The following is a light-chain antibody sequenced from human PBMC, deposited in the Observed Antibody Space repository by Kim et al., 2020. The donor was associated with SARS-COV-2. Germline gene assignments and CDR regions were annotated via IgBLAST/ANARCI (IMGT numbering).Light chain of an antibody. CDR1: QGISSY. CDR2: AAS. Sequence: DIQLTQSPSFLSASVGDRVTITCRASQGISSYLAWYQQKPGKAPKLLIYAASTLQSGVPSRFSGSGSGTEFTLTISSLQPEDFATYYCQQLNSYPQWFTFGPGTKVDIK. V-gene: IGKV1-9*01. J-gene: IGKJ3*01. CDR3: QQLNSYPQWFT.